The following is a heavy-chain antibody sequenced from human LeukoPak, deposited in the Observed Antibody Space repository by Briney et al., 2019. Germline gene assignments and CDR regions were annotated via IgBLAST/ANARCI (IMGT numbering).Heavy chain of an antibody. J-gene: IGHJ6*03. V-gene: IGHV3-9*01. CDR2: ISWNSGSI. D-gene: IGHD6-6*01. CDR1: GFTFDDYA. Sequence: GGSLILSCAASGFTFDDYAMHWVRQAPGKGLEWVSGISWNSGSIGYADSVKGRFTISRDNAKNSLYLQMNSLRAEDTALYYCAKDTVDSSSSGYYYMDVWGKGTTVTVSS. CDR3: AKDTVDSSSSGYYYMDV.